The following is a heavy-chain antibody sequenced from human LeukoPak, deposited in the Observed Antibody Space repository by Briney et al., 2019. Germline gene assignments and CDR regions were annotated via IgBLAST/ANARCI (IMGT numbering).Heavy chain of an antibody. D-gene: IGHD5-18*01. CDR2: IYYSGST. CDR1: GGSISSYY. V-gene: IGHV4-59*01. CDR3: ARVDTAMASYFDY. J-gene: IGHJ4*02. Sequence: SEALSLTCTVSGGSISSYYWSWIRQPPGKGLEWIGYIYYSGSTNYNPSLKSRVTISVDTSKNQFSLKLSSVTAADTAVYYCARVDTAMASYFDYWGQGTLVTVSS.